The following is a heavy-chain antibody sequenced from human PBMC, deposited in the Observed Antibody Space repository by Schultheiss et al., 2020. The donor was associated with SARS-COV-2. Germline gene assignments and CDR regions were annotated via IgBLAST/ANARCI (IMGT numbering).Heavy chain of an antibody. D-gene: IGHD6-19*01. J-gene: IGHJ4*02. V-gene: IGHV3-21*01. CDR3: ARDHISKAVAGTGHDY. Sequence: GGSLRLSCAASGFTFSTYSMNWVRQAPGKGLEWVSSISSTTSYNNIYYADSVKGQFTISRDNAKNALYLQMSSLRAEDTAVYYCARDHISKAVAGTGHDYWGQGTLVTVSS. CDR2: ISSTTSYNNI. CDR1: GFTFSTYS.